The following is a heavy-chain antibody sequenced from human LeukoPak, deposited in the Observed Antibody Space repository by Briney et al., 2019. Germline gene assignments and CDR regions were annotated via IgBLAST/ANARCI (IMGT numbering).Heavy chain of an antibody. CDR2: ISRSSSYL. Sequence: GGSLRLSCAASGFAFSSYSMNWVRQAPGKGVEWVSSISRSSSYLYYAISVKGRFTLSSDNSKNTLYLQTTSLRAEDTAVYYCPKAYDYWGQGTLVTVSS. J-gene: IGHJ4*02. CDR1: GFAFSSYS. V-gene: IGHV3-21*04. CDR3: PKAYDY.